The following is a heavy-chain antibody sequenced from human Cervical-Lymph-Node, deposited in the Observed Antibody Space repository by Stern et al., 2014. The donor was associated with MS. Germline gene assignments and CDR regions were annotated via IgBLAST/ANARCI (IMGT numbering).Heavy chain of an antibody. CDR3: ARGLWFGELSRFGWGIDV. D-gene: IGHD3-10*01. J-gene: IGHJ6*02. V-gene: IGHV1-8*01. CDR1: GYTFTSYD. Sequence: VQLVQSGAEVKKPGASVKVSCKASGYTFTSYDINWVRQATGQGLEWMGWMHPNSGNTGYAQKFQGRVTMTRNTSISTAYMELSSLRSEDTAVYYCARGLWFGELSRFGWGIDVWGQGTTVTVSS. CDR2: MHPNSGNT.